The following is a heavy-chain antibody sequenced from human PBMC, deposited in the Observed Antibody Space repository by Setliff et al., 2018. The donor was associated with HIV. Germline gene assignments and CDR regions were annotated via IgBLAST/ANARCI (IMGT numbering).Heavy chain of an antibody. D-gene: IGHD3-10*01. CDR3: AREWLGYGAYGFDI. CDR1: GFSVSNNY. V-gene: IGHV3-53*01. J-gene: IGHJ3*02. Sequence: GGSLRLSCAASGFSVSNNYMSWVRRAPGKGLGWVSVIYSGGQTYYADSVKGRFTISRDNSKNTVYLQMNSLRAEDTAMYYCAREWLGYGAYGFDIWGRGTMVTVSS. CDR2: IYSGGQT.